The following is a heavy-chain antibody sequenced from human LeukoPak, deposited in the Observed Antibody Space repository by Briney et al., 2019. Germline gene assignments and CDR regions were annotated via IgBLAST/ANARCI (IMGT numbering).Heavy chain of an antibody. V-gene: IGHV3-23*01. Sequence: GGSLRLSCAASGFTFSSYAMSWVRQAPGKGLEWVSLISDGGGSTYYADSVRGRFSISRDNAKNTLYLHMNSLRAEDTAVYYCAKDSSGWFDFGYWGQGTPVTVSS. CDR2: ISDGGGST. CDR1: GFTFSSYA. CDR3: AKDSSGWFDFGY. J-gene: IGHJ4*02. D-gene: IGHD6-19*01.